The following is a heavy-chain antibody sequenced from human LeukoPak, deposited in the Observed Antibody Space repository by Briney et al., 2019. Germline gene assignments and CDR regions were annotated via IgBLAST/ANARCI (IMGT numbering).Heavy chain of an antibody. CDR3: ARESAFRFDP. CDR2: IYSSGTT. Sequence: SETLSLTCTVSGGSISSYYWSWIRQPPGKELEWIGYIYSSGTTNYSPSLKSRVTISIDTSKNQFSLKLSSVTAADTAVYYCARESAFRFDPWGQGTLVTVSS. J-gene: IGHJ5*02. CDR1: GGSISSYY. V-gene: IGHV4-59*01.